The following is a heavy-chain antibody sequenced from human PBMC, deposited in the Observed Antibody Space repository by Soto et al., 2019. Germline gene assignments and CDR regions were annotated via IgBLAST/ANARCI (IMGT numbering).Heavy chain of an antibody. Sequence: GGSLRLSCAASGFTFSSYWMSWVRQAPGKGLEWVANIKQDGSEKYYVDSVKGRFTISRDNAKNSLYLQMNSLRAEDTAVYYCARDTGYGDRVLFDYWGQGTLVTVSS. V-gene: IGHV3-7*01. D-gene: IGHD4-17*01. J-gene: IGHJ4*02. CDR1: GFTFSSYW. CDR3: ARDTGYGDRVLFDY. CDR2: IKQDGSEK.